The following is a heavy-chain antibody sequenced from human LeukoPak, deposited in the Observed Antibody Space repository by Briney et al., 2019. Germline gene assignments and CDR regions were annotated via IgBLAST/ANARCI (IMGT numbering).Heavy chain of an antibody. Sequence: GGSLRLSCAASGFTFSSYSMNWVRQAPGKGLEWVSYISSSSSTIYYADSVKGRFTISRDNAKNSLYLQMNNLRAEDTAVYYCARAGDSSGYFYRNAFDIWGQGTMVTVSS. J-gene: IGHJ3*02. CDR1: GFTFSSYS. V-gene: IGHV3-48*04. CDR3: ARAGDSSGYFYRNAFDI. CDR2: ISSSSSTI. D-gene: IGHD3-22*01.